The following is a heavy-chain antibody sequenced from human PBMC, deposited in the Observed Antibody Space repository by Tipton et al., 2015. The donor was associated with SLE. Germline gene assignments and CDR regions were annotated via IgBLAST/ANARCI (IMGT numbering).Heavy chain of an antibody. D-gene: IGHD1-26*01. V-gene: IGHV1-69*05. CDR3: ARGRGTHGYFDL. CDR1: GGTFSSYA. CDR2: IIPIFGTA. Sequence: QSGPEVKKPGSSVKVSCKASGGTFSSYAISWVRQAPGQGLEWMGGIIPIFGTANYAQKFQGRVTITTDESTSTAYMELSSLRAEDTAVYYRARGRGTHGYFDLWGRGTLVTVSS. J-gene: IGHJ2*01.